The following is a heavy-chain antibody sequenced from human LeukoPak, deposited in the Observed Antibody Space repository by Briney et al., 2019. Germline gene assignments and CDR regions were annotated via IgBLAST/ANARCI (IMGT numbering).Heavy chain of an antibody. CDR1: GFTFTSYA. V-gene: IGHV3-23*01. D-gene: IGHD5-12*01. CDR2: ISGGGGTT. CDR3: AKDQGYSGYDGVDY. Sequence: GGSLRLSCAASGFTFTSYAMSWVRQAPGKGLEWVSAISGGGGTTYYADSVKGRFTISRDNSKNTLYLQMNSLRAEDTAVYYCAKDQGYSGYDGVDYWGQGTLVTVFS. J-gene: IGHJ4*02.